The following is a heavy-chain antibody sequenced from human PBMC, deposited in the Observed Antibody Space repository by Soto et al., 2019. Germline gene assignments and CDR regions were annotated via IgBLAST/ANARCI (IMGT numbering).Heavy chain of an antibody. Sequence: SVKVSSKASGYTFTRYTMNWVRQAPGQRLEWMGWINPDNGNTKSSQKFQDRVIITRDTSASTAYMDLSSLRSEDTAVYYCARGIATGQLDPWGQGTLVTVYS. J-gene: IGHJ5*02. V-gene: IGHV1-3*01. CDR1: GYTFTRYT. CDR3: ARGIATGQLDP. D-gene: IGHD2-15*01. CDR2: INPDNGNT.